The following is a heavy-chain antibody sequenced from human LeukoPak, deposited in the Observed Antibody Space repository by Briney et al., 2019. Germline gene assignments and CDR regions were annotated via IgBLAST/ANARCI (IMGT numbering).Heavy chain of an antibody. CDR1: GYTFTSYD. Sequence: GASVKVSCKASGYTFTSYDINWVRPATGQGLEWMGWMNPNSGNTGYAQKLQGRVTMTTDTSTSTAYMELRSLRSDDTAVYYCARDTKFATHLRYYYGSGSTDFDYWGQGTLVTVSS. CDR3: ARDTKFATHLRYYYGSGSTDFDY. J-gene: IGHJ4*02. D-gene: IGHD3-10*01. V-gene: IGHV1-8*01. CDR2: MNPNSGNT.